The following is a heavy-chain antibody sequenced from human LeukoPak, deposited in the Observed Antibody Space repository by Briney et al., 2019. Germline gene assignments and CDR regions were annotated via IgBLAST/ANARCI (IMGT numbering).Heavy chain of an antibody. V-gene: IGHV3-7*03. D-gene: IGHD3-16*01. CDR1: GFTFSSYW. J-gene: IGHJ6*02. CDR2: INHNGNVN. Sequence: GSLRLPCAASGFTFSSYWIKWARQAPGKGLEWVASINHNGNVNYYVDSVKGRFTISRDNAKNSLYLQMSNLRAEDTAAYFCARGGGLDVWGQGATVTVSS. CDR3: ARGGGLDV.